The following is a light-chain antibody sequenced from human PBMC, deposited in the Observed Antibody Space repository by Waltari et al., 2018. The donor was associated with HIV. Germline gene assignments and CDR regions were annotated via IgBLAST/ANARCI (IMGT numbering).Light chain of an antibody. CDR3: QSYDSSLSGSWV. CDR1: NIGAGYD. Sequence: NIGAGYDVHWYQQLPGTAPKLLIYGNNNRPSGVPDRFSGSKSGTSASLAITGLQAEDEADYYCQSYDSSLSGSWVFGGGTKLTVL. CDR2: GNN. J-gene: IGLJ3*02. V-gene: IGLV1-40*01.